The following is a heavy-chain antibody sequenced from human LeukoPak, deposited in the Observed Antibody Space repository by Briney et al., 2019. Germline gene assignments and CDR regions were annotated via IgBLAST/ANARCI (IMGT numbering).Heavy chain of an antibody. CDR3: ATDRESWELNAFGI. CDR1: GGTFSSYA. Sequence: SVKVSCKASGGTFSSYAISWVRQAPGQGIEWMGGIIPIFGTANYAQKFQGRVTMTEDTSTDTAYMELSSLRSEDTAVYYCATDRESWELNAFGIWGQGTMVTVSS. J-gene: IGHJ3*02. CDR2: IIPIFGTA. V-gene: IGHV1-69*06. D-gene: IGHD1-26*01.